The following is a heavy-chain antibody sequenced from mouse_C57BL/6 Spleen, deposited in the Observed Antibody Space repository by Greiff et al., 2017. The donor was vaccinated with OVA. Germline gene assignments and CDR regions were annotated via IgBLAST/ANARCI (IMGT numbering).Heavy chain of an antibody. D-gene: IGHD4-1*01. CDR2: SRNKSNYYTT. J-gene: IGHJ4*01. Sequence: EVNVVESGGGLVQSGRSLRLSCATSGFTFSDFYMEWVRQAPGKGREWIAASRNKSNYYTTEYMASVMVRFIVSSYTSQSILYLQMNALRSEDTAIYYCARARTGTMDYWGQGTSVTVSS. CDR1: GFTFSDFY. CDR3: ARARTGTMDY. V-gene: IGHV7-1*01.